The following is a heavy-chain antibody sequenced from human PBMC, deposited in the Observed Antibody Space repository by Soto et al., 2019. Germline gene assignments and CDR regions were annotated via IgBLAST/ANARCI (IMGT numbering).Heavy chain of an antibody. CDR2: INSDGSST. Sequence: GGSLRLSCAASGFTLSKYWMHWVRQAPGRGLVWVARINSDGSSTNYADSVKGRFTISRDNAKNSLYLQMNSLRAEDTAVYYCATQPQLVATSPLDYGMDVWGQGTTVTVSS. V-gene: IGHV3-74*01. CDR1: GFTLSKYW. J-gene: IGHJ6*02. D-gene: IGHD6-6*01. CDR3: ATQPQLVATSPLDYGMDV.